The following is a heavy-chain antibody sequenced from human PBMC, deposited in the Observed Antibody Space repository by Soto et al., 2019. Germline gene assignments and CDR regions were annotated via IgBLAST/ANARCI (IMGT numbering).Heavy chain of an antibody. J-gene: IGHJ5*01. CDR1: GGSISSSNYY. CDR3: ARLIGNSWLDS. Sequence: SETLSLTCTVSGGSISSSNYYWGWIRQPPGKGLEWIGSIYYSGSTYYNPSLKSRISINPDTSNNQVSLQLNSVTPDDTAVYYCARLIGNSWLDSWGQGTLVTVSS. D-gene: IGHD1-26*01. V-gene: IGHV4-39*01. CDR2: IYYSGST.